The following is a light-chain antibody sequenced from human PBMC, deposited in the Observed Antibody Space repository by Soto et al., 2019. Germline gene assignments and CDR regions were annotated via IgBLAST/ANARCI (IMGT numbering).Light chain of an antibody. CDR1: QNISVL. V-gene: IGKV1-5*01. CDR3: QQYDSSSPP. Sequence: DIQMTQSPSTMSASVGDGVTITCRASQNISVLLAWYQQRPGKAPKFLMYDASSLETGVPSRFSGSGSGTEFTLTIRSLQPDDSATYYCQQYDSSSPPFGQGTKLEIK. J-gene: IGKJ2*01. CDR2: DAS.